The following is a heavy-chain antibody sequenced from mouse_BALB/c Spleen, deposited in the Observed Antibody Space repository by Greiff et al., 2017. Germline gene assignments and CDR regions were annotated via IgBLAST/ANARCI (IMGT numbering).Heavy chain of an antibody. CDR3: ARSCPPSQLGLRNAMDY. Sequence: EVKLMESGGGLVQPGGSRKLSCAASGFTFSSFGMHWVRQAPEKGLEWVAYISSGSSTIYYADTVKGRFTISRDNPKNTLFLQMTSLRSEDTAMYYCARSCPPSQLGLRNAMDYWGQGTSVTVSS. D-gene: IGHD3-1*01. CDR2: ISSGSSTI. V-gene: IGHV5-17*02. J-gene: IGHJ4*01. CDR1: GFTFSSFG.